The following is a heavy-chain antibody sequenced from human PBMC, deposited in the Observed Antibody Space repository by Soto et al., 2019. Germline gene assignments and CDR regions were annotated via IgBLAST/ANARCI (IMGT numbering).Heavy chain of an antibody. CDR3: AKDSGYVYFDI. V-gene: IGHV3-9*01. D-gene: IGHD5-12*01. Sequence: VQLVESGGGLVQPGRSLRLSCAASGFTFDDYAMHWVRQAPGKGLEWVSGISWNSGSIGYADSVKGRFTISRDNAKNSLYLQMNRLRAEDTALYYCAKDSGYVYFDIWGQGTMVTVSS. CDR1: GFTFDDYA. J-gene: IGHJ3*02. CDR2: ISWNSGSI.